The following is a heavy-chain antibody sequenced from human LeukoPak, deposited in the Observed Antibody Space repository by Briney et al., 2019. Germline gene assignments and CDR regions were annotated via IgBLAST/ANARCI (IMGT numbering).Heavy chain of an antibody. J-gene: IGHJ4*02. D-gene: IGHD6-13*01. CDR1: GGSFSGYY. Sequence: SETLSLTCAIYGGSFSGYYWSWIRQPPGKGLEGIGEIYHSGSTIFNPSLKSRITIPVDKSKNQSYLKLSSVIAADRAVYYGARVPGIAAAGALDYWGQGTLVTVSS. CDR2: IYHSGST. V-gene: IGHV4-34*10. CDR3: ARVPGIAAAGALDY.